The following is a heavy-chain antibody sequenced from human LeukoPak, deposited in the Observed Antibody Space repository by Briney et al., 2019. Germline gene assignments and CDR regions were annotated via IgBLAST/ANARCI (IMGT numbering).Heavy chain of an antibody. D-gene: IGHD2-8*01. CDR3: AREVLMVYALQDSNWFDP. CDR1: GYTFTGYY. Sequence: VASVKVSCTASGYTFTGYYMHWVRQAPGQGLEWMGRINPNSGGTNYAQKFQGRVTMTRDTSISTAYMELSRLRSDDTAVYYCAREVLMVYALQDSNWFDPWGQGTLVTVSS. CDR2: INPNSGGT. V-gene: IGHV1-2*06. J-gene: IGHJ5*02.